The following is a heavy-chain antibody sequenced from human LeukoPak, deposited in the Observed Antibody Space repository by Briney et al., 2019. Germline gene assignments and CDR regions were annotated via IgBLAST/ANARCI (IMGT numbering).Heavy chain of an antibody. J-gene: IGHJ6*03. CDR2: INHSGST. CDR3: ARVVTTGTPYYMDV. Sequence: PSETLSLTCAVYGGSFSGYYWSWIRQPPGKGLEWIGEINHSGSTNYNPSLKSRVTISVDTSKNQFSLKLSSVTAADTAVYYCARVVTTGTPYYMDVWGKGTTVTVSS. D-gene: IGHD4-11*01. CDR1: GGSFSGYY. V-gene: IGHV4-34*01.